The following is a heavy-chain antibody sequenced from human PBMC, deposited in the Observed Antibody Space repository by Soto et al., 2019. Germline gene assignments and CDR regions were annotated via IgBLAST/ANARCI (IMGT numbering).Heavy chain of an antibody. CDR3: ARTSAAGKYYDGMDV. CDR1: GYSFISYW. CDR2: IYPGDSDT. V-gene: IGHV5-51*01. D-gene: IGHD6-13*01. Sequence: GESLKISCKGSGYSFISYWIGWVRQMPGKGLEWMGIIYPGDSDTRYSPSFQGQVTISAGKSISTAYLQWSSLKASDTAMYYCARTSAAGKYYDGMDVWGQGTTVTVSS. J-gene: IGHJ6*02.